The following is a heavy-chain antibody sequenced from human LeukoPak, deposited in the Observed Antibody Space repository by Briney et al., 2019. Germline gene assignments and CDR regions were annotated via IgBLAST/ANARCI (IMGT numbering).Heavy chain of an antibody. V-gene: IGHV4-31*03. CDR1: GGSISSGGYY. J-gene: IGHJ4*02. CDR2: IYYSGNT. D-gene: IGHD6-19*01. CDR3: ARDGGGSGWSGVEY. Sequence: PSETLSLTCTVSGGSISSGGYYWGWIRQHPGKGLEWIGYIYYSGNTYYNPSLKSRITISVDTSKNQFSLKLSSVTAADTAVYYCARDGGGSGWSGVEYWGQGTLVTVSS.